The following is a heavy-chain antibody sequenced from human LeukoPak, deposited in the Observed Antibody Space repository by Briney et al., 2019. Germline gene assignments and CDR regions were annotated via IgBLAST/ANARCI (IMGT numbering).Heavy chain of an antibody. CDR1: GYTFTGYY. J-gene: IGHJ4*02. Sequence: ASVKVSCKASGYTFTGYYIHWVRQAPGQGLEWMGRINPNSGGTNYPQKFQGRVTMTRDTSISTAYMELSSLRSEDTAVYYCARVGNYGDYVELWYWGQGTLVTVSS. V-gene: IGHV1-2*06. CDR2: INPNSGGT. D-gene: IGHD4-17*01. CDR3: ARVGNYGDYVELWY.